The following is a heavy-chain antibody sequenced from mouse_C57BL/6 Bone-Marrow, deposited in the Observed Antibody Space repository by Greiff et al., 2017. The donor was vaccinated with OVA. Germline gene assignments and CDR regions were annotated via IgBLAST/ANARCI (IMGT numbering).Heavy chain of an antibody. CDR2: INSDGGST. CDR1: EYEFPSHD. V-gene: IGHV5-2*01. CDR3: ARQMVTTPYFDY. Sequence: EVKVVESGGGLVQPGESLKLSCESNEYEFPSHDMSWVRKTPEKRLELVAAINSDGGSTYYPDTMERRFTISRDNTKKTLYLQMSSLRSEDTALYYCARQMVTTPYFDYWGQGTTLTVSS. J-gene: IGHJ2*01. D-gene: IGHD2-3*01.